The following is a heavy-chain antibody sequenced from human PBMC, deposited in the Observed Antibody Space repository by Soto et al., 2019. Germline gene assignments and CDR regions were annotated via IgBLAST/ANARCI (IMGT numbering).Heavy chain of an antibody. CDR2: IIPILGIT. CDR3: ASPSPQRGSGFLFDS. D-gene: IGHD2-21*01. Sequence: QVQLVQSGAEVKKPGSSVKVSCKASGGTFSSYTISWVRQAPGQGLEWMGRIIPILGITNYAQKFQGRVTITAEKSTSTDYMELSRLRSEDTAVYYCASPSPQRGSGFLFDSWGQGTLVTVSS. CDR1: GGTFSSYT. J-gene: IGHJ4*02. V-gene: IGHV1-69*02.